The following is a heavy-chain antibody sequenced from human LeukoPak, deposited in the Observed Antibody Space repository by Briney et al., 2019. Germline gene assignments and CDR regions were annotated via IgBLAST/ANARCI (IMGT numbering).Heavy chain of an antibody. D-gene: IGHD1-7*01. CDR1: GFTFSSYW. Sequence: GGSRRLSCAASGFTFSSYWMHWVRQAPGKGLVWVSRIDTDGSNTAYADSVKGRFTISRDNAKNTLYLQMNSLRAEDTAVYYCTRGGTTLDYWGQGTLVTVSS. J-gene: IGHJ4*02. V-gene: IGHV3-74*01. CDR2: IDTDGSNT. CDR3: TRGGTTLDY.